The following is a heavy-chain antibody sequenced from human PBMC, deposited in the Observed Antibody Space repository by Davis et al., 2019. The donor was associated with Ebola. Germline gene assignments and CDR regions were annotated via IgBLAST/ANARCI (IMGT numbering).Heavy chain of an antibody. CDR2: IYHSGST. CDR3: ARGGVGATEPDFDY. D-gene: IGHD1-26*01. Sequence: PSETLSLTCTVSGYSISSGYYWGWIRQPPGKGLEWIGSIYHSGSTNYNPSLKSRVTISVDTSKNQFSLKLSSVTAADTAVYYCARGGVGATEPDFDYWGQGTLVTVSS. CDR1: GYSISSGYY. V-gene: IGHV4-38-2*02. J-gene: IGHJ4*02.